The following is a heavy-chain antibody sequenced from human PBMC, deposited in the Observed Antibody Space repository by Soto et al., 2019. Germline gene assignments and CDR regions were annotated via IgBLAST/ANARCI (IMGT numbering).Heavy chain of an antibody. V-gene: IGHV3-48*02. J-gene: IGHJ6*02. CDR3: ARGFDLQYGMDV. Sequence: VRQAPRKGLEWLSYISGSSNTIYYADSVKGRFTISRDNAKNSLYLQMNSLRDEDTAVYFCARGFDLQYGMDVWGQGTTVTVSS. D-gene: IGHD3-10*01. CDR2: ISGSSNTI.